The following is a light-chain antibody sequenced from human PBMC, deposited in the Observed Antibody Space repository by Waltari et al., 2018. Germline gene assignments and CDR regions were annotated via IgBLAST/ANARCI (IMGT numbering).Light chain of an antibody. CDR1: SSTIGTNT. CDR3: ATWDDSLSGRV. Sequence: QSVLTQPPSTSATPGQRVTISWSGSSSTIGTNTFTWYQLLPGTAPKTVIFANDLRPPGVPDRFSASKSGTSASLVISDLQSEDEDDYFCATWDDSLSGRVFGSGTKVTVL. V-gene: IGLV1-44*01. J-gene: IGLJ6*01. CDR2: AND.